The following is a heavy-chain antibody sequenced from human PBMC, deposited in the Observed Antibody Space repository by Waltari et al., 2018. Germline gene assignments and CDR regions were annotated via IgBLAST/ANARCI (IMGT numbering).Heavy chain of an antibody. D-gene: IGHD3-22*01. V-gene: IGHV1-69*13. CDR3: ARGGYYDSSGYSLRDY. CDR2: IIPIFGTA. Sequence: QVQLVQSGAEVKKPGSSVKVSCKASGGTFSSYAISWVRQAPGQGLEWMGGIIPIFGTANDAQNFHGRATITADESTSTAYMELSSLRSEDTAVYYCARGGYYDSSGYSLRDYWGQGTLVTVSS. CDR1: GGTFSSYA. J-gene: IGHJ4*02.